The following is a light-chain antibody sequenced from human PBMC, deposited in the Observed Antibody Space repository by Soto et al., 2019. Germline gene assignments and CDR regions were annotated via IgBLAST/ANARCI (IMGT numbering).Light chain of an antibody. CDR3: QHHNYWPQT. V-gene: IGKV3-15*01. Sequence: EIVMTQSPATLSVSPGERATLSCRDSQSVSSNLAWYQQKPGQAPRLLIYVASTRATGIPARFSGSGSGTEFTLTISSLQSEDFAVYYCQHHNYWPQTFGQGTKVEIK. CDR1: QSVSSN. CDR2: VAS. J-gene: IGKJ2*01.